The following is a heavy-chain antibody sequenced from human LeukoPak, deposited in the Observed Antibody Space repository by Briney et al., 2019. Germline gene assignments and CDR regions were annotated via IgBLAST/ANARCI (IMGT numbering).Heavy chain of an antibody. D-gene: IGHD3-10*01. Sequence: SETLSLTCTVSGGSISSHYWSWIRQPPGKGLEWIGYIYYSGSTNYNPSLKSRVTISVDTSKNQFSLKLSSVTAADTAVYYCARLSDSGAFDIWGQGTMVTVSS. CDR1: GGSISSHY. CDR3: ARLSDSGAFDI. CDR2: IYYSGST. J-gene: IGHJ3*02. V-gene: IGHV4-59*08.